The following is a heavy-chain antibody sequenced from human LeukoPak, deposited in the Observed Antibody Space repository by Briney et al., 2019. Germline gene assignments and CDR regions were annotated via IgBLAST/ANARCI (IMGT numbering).Heavy chain of an antibody. CDR1: GFTFSSYA. V-gene: IGHV3-23*01. D-gene: IGHD3-22*01. CDR2: ISGSGGGT. CDR3: AKVNYYESSVYSSPNVPSFDY. Sequence: GGSLRLSCAASGFTFSSYAMSWVRQAPGKGLEWVSVISGSGGGTYYADSVKGRFTISRDNSKNTLSLQMNSLRAEDTAIYYCAKVNYYESSVYSSPNVPSFDYWGQGTLVTVSS. J-gene: IGHJ4*02.